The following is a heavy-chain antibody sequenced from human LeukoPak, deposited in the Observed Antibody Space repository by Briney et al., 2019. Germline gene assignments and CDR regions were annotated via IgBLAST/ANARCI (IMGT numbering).Heavy chain of an antibody. CDR2: ISSSGSTI. CDR1: GFIFSDYY. CDR3: ARAVAGTLYFDY. J-gene: IGHJ4*02. V-gene: IGHV3-11*04. D-gene: IGHD6-19*01. Sequence: GGSLRLSCAASGFIFSDYYMSWIRQAPGKGLEWVSYISSSGSTIYCADSVKGRFTISRDNAKNSLYLQMNSLRAEDTAVYYCARAVAGTLYFDYWGQGTLVTVSS.